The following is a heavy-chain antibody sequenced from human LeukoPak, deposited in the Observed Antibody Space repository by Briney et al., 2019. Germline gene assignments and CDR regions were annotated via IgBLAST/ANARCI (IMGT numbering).Heavy chain of an antibody. CDR3: AKDRFLEWLSYFDY. J-gene: IGHJ4*02. Sequence: GGSLRLSCAVSGVTFSSYAMSWVRQAPGKGLEWVSAISGSGGSTYYADSVKGRFTISRDNSKNTLYLQMNSLRAEDTAVYYCAKDRFLEWLSYFDYWGQGTLVTVSS. V-gene: IGHV3-23*01. CDR1: GVTFSSYA. D-gene: IGHD3-3*01. CDR2: ISGSGGST.